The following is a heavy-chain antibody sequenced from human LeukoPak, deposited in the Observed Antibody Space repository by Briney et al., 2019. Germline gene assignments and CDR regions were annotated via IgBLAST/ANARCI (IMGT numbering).Heavy chain of an antibody. V-gene: IGHV1-24*01. D-gene: IGHD6-13*01. J-gene: IGHJ5*02. Sequence: ASVKVSCKVSGYTLTELSMHWVRQAPGKGLEWMGGFDPEDGETIYAQKFQGRVTMTEDTSTDTAYMELSSLRSEDTAVYYCARVRGGSSWYTGPNTPENWFDPWGQGTLVTVSS. CDR1: GYTLTELS. CDR2: FDPEDGET. CDR3: ARVRGGSSWYTGPNTPENWFDP.